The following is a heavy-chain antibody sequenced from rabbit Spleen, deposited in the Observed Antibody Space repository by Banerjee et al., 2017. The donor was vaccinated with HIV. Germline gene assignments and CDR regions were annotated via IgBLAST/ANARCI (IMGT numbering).Heavy chain of an antibody. CDR3: ARDTGSSFSTYGMDL. CDR2: IDIGSRDFT. Sequence: QSLEESGGGLVQPEGSLTLTCKASGFSFSSSDYICWVRQAPGKGLEWIACIDIGSRDFTYYASWAKGRFIISKTSSTTVTLQMTSLTVADTATYFCARDTGSSFSTYGMDLWGPGTLVTVS. J-gene: IGHJ6*01. CDR1: GFSFSSSDY. D-gene: IGHD8-1*01. V-gene: IGHV1S40*01.